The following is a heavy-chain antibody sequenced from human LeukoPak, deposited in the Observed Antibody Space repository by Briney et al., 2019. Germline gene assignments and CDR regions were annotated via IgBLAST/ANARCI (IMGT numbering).Heavy chain of an antibody. CDR3: ARGAPDVSSGRDAFDI. CDR1: GYTFTSYD. D-gene: IGHD3-22*01. J-gene: IGHJ3*02. Sequence: ASVKVSCKASGYTFTSYDINWVRQATGQGLEWMGWMNPNSGNTGYAQKFQGRVTMTRNTSISTAYMELSSLRSEDTAVYYCARGAPDVSSGRDAFDIWGQGTMVTVSS. CDR2: MNPNSGNT. V-gene: IGHV1-8*01.